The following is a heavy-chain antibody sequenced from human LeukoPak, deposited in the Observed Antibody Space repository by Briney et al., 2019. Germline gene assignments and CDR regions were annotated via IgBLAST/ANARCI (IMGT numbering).Heavy chain of an antibody. V-gene: IGHV3-23*01. Sequence: PGGSLRLSCAASGFTFSRSAMSWLRQTPGKGLEWVSGISGSGDTTYYVDSVKGRFTISRDNSKNTLSLQMNSLSADDTAVYFCAKVGNSNYVFVYWGQGTLVTVSS. J-gene: IGHJ4*02. CDR1: GFTFSRSA. CDR2: ISGSGDTT. CDR3: AKVGNSNYVFVY. D-gene: IGHD1-7*01.